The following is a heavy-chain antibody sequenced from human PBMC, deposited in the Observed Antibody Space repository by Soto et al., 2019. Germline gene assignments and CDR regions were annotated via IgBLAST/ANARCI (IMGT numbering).Heavy chain of an antibody. J-gene: IGHJ6*02. V-gene: IGHV1-2*02. CDR1: GYTFTGYY. D-gene: IGHD6-6*01. CDR2: INPNSGGT. Sequence: ASVKVSCKASGYTFTGYYMHWVRQAPGQGLEWMGWINPNSGGTNYAQKFQGRVTMTRDTSISTAYMELSRLRSDDTAVYYCARGSSTQWYYGMDVWGQGTTVTVSS. CDR3: ARGSSTQWYYGMDV.